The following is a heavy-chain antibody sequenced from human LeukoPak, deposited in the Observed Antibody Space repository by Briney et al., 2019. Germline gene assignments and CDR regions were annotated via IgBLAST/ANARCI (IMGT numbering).Heavy chain of an antibody. CDR1: GYTFTGHY. Sequence: GASVKVSCKASGYTFTGHYVHWLRQAPGQGLEWMGWINPNSSVTNYAQKFQGRVTLTRDTSISTAYMELSSLRSEDTAVYYCASHARDNDYWGQGTLVTVSS. D-gene: IGHD1-1*01. CDR3: ASHARDNDY. J-gene: IGHJ4*02. V-gene: IGHV1-2*02. CDR2: INPNSSVT.